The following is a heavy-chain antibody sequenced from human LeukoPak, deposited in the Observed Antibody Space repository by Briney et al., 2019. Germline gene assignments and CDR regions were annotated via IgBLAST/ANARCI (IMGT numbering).Heavy chain of an antibody. V-gene: IGHV4-4*07. CDR1: GGSISSYF. J-gene: IGHJ4*02. Sequence: SETLSLTCTVSGGSISSYFWAWIRQPAGKGLEWIGRIYTNGNTDYSPSLKSRVTVSVDTSKNQFSLRLSSVTAADTAVYYCARAGSSSGEYFDYWGQGTLVTVSS. CDR3: ARAGSSSGEYFDY. CDR2: IYTNGNT. D-gene: IGHD6-6*01.